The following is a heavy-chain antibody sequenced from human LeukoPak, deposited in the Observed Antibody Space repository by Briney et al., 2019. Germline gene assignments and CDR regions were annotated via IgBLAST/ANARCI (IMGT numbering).Heavy chain of an antibody. Sequence: ASVKVSCKASGYTFTVYYMHWVRQAPGQGVEWMGWINPNSGGTNYAQKFQGRVTMTRDTSISTAYMELSRLRSDDTAVYYCARDNSVEDTAWWFDPWGQGTLVTVSS. V-gene: IGHV1-2*02. D-gene: IGHD4-23*01. CDR1: GYTFTVYY. J-gene: IGHJ5*02. CDR3: ARDNSVEDTAWWFDP. CDR2: INPNSGGT.